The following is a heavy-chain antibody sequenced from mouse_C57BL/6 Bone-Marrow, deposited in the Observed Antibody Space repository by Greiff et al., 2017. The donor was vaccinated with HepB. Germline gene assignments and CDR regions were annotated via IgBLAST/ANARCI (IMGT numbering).Heavy chain of an antibody. V-gene: IGHV1-62-2*01. D-gene: IGHD1-1*01. J-gene: IGHJ2*01. CDR3: ARHEEVLYYGSSYGGFFDY. Sequence: QVHVKQSGAELVKPGASVKLSCKASGYTFTEYTIHWVKQRSGQGLEWIGWFYPGSGSIKYNEKFKDKATLTADKSSSTVYMELSRLTSEDSAVYFCARHEEVLYYGSSYGGFFDYWGQGTTLTVSS. CDR1: GYTFTEYT. CDR2: FYPGSGSI.